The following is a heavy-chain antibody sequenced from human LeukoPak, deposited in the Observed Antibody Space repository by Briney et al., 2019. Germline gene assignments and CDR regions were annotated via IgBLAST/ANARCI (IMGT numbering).Heavy chain of an antibody. D-gene: IGHD6-19*01. J-gene: IGHJ4*02. CDR1: KFTFSNYG. V-gene: IGHV3-30*03. Sequence: GGSLRLSCTTSKFTFSNYGMQWVRQAPGKGLEWVAVVSSDGGTKYYADSVKGRFTISRDNSKNTLYLQMNNLRDDDTAVFYCATDRGWYFDYWGQGTLVTVSS. CDR3: ATDRGWYFDY. CDR2: VSSDGGTK.